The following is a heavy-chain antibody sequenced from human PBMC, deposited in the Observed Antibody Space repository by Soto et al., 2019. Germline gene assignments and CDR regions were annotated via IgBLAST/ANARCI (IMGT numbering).Heavy chain of an antibody. D-gene: IGHD3-10*01. CDR3: ATRSGGGGAFDF. V-gene: IGHV3-48*03. CDR1: GLTFSNYE. Sequence: EVQLVESGGGLVKPGGSLRLSCAASGLTFSNYEMNWVRQAPGKGLEWVSYIGRGGTTTYYADSLKGRFTISRDNAKNSLYLQMNSLRAEDTAVYYCATRSGGGGAFDFWGQGTMVTVSS. J-gene: IGHJ3*01. CDR2: IGRGGTTT.